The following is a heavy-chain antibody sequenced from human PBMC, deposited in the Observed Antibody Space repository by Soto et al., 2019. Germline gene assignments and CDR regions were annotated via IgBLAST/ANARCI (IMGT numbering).Heavy chain of an antibody. CDR3: TRDDSGLGIDY. CDR2: IPSDGRDV. J-gene: IGHJ4*02. Sequence: LRLSCEASGFNFRDFWMHWVRQPPGKGPEWVSNIPSDGRDVSYADSVRGRFTISRDDARNTLYLQMSDLRVEDTAIYYCTRDDSGLGIDYWGQGTQVTVSS. CDR1: GFNFRDFW. D-gene: IGHD1-26*01. V-gene: IGHV3-74*01.